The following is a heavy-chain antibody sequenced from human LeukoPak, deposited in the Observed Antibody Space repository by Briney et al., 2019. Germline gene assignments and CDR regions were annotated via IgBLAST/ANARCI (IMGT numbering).Heavy chain of an antibody. CDR1: GGSFSGYY. CDR3: ARAPRDSSSSNYMRRFDY. J-gene: IGHJ4*02. V-gene: IGHV4-34*01. D-gene: IGHD3-22*01. CDR2: INHSGST. Sequence: SETLSLTCAVYGGSFSGYYWSWIRQPPGKGLEWIGEINHSGSTNYNPSLKSRVTMSVDTSKNQFSLKLSSVTAADTAVYYCARAPRDSSSSNYMRRFDYWGQGTLVTVSP.